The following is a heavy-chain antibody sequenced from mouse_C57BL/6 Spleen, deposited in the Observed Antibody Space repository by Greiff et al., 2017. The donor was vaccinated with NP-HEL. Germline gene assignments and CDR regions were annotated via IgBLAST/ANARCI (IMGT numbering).Heavy chain of an antibody. CDR3: ARCPTVVATRYFDV. Sequence: VHLVESGPELVKPGASVKISCKASGYAFSSSWMNWVKQRPGKGLEWIGRLYPGDGDTNYNGKFKGKATLTADKSSSTAYMQRSSLTAEDSAVYFCARCPTVVATRYFDVWGTGTTVTVSA. CDR1: GYAFSSSW. J-gene: IGHJ1*03. CDR2: LYPGDGDT. V-gene: IGHV1-82*01. D-gene: IGHD1-1*01.